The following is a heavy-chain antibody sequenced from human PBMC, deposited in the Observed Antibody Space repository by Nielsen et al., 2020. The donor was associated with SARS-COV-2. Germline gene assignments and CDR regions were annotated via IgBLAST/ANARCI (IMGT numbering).Heavy chain of an antibody. D-gene: IGHD3-10*01. CDR2: IYFSGST. CDR1: GGSISGYY. CDR3: ARGKRGVAFDV. Sequence: SETLSLTCTVSGGSISGYYWNWIWQLPGKGLEWIGYIYFSGSTTYNPSLKSRITISVDTSKSHFSLKLNPVTAADTADYYCARGKRGVAFDVWGQGSMVTVSS. J-gene: IGHJ3*01. V-gene: IGHV4-59*01.